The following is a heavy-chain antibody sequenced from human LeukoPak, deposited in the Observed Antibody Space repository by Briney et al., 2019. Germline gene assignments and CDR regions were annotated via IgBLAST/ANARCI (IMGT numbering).Heavy chain of an antibody. D-gene: IGHD3-3*01. V-gene: IGHV3-48*03. J-gene: IGHJ4*02. CDR2: ITRSGSNI. CDR1: QLIFSKYG. CDR3: ARLIIYDDTDY. Sequence: GGSLRLSCTVSQLIFSKYGLNWVRQSPGKGLEWISSITRSGSNIDYADSVRGRFTISRDNAKNSLFLHMNSLRVEDTAVYYCARLIIYDDTDYWGQGTLVTVSS.